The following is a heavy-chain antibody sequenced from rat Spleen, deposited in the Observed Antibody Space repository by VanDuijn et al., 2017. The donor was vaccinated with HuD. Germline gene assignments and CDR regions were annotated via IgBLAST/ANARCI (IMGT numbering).Heavy chain of an antibody. V-gene: IGHV5S13*01. CDR1: GFTFSNYG. J-gene: IGHJ2*01. CDR2: ISPGGVNT. D-gene: IGHD1-11*01. CDR3: ARAIRSAGLYYFDY. Sequence: EVQLVESGGGLVQPGRSLKLSCAASGFTFSNYGMAWVRQAPTKGLEWVASISPGGVNTYYRDSVKGRFTISRDNAKSTLYLQMDSLRSEDTATYYCARAIRSAGLYYFDYWGQGVMVTVSS.